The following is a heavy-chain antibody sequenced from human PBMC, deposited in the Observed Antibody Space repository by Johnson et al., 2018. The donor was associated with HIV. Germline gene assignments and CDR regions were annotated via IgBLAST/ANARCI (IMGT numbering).Heavy chain of an antibody. CDR2: ISFDGSNT. V-gene: IGHV3-30-3*01. CDR1: GFTFSSYA. J-gene: IGHJ3*02. Sequence: QVQLVESGGGVVQPGRSLRLSCAASGFTFSSYAMHWVRQAPGKGLEWVAVISFDGSNTYYADSVKGRFTISRDNSKKTLYLQMNSLRAEDTALYYCAKDQGYWGDDAFDIWGQGTVVTVSS. CDR3: AKDQGYWGDDAFDI. D-gene: IGHD7-27*01.